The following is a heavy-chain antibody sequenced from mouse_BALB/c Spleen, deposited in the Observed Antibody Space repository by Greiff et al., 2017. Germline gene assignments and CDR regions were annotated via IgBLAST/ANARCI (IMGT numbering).Heavy chain of an antibody. D-gene: IGHD2-2*01. V-gene: IGHV1-63*02. Sequence: VQLQQSGAELVRPGTSVKISCKASGYTFTNYWLGWVKQRPGHGLEWIGDIYPGGGYTNYNEKFKGKATLTADTSSSTAYMQLSSLTSEDSAVYFCAIYGNDRRFFAYWGQGTLVTVSA. J-gene: IGHJ3*01. CDR1: GYTFTNYW. CDR2: IYPGGGYT. CDR3: AIYGNDRRFFAY.